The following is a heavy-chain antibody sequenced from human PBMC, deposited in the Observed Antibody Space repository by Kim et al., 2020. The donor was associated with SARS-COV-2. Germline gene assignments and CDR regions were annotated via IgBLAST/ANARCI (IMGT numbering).Heavy chain of an antibody. CDR1: GFTFTGYA. Sequence: GGSLRLSCTTSGFTFTGYAMSWGRQAPGKGLEWVSSIDGSDGTTYYVDSVKGRSTISRDNSKNTLYLQMNSLRADDTAVYYCMKGGWGWIWDHWGQGT. V-gene: IGHV3-23*01. CDR3: MKGGWGWIWDH. J-gene: IGHJ4*02. CDR2: IDGSDGTT. D-gene: IGHD2-2*03.